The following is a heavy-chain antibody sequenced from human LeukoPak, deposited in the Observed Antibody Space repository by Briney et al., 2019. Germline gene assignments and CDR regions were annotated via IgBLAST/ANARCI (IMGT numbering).Heavy chain of an antibody. J-gene: IGHJ4*02. CDR1: GFTFSNAW. CDR3: TTLGGSWEGDFDY. Sequence: GGSLRLSCAASGFTFSNAWMSWVRQAPGKGLEWVGRIKSKTDGGTTDYAAPVKGRFTISRDDSKNTLYLQMNSLKTEDTAVYYCTTLGGSWEGDFDYWGQGTLVTVSS. D-gene: IGHD6-13*01. V-gene: IGHV3-15*01. CDR2: IKSKTDGGTT.